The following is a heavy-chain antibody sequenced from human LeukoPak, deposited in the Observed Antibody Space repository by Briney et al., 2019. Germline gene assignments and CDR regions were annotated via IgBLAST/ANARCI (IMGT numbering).Heavy chain of an antibody. Sequence: PGGSLRLSCAASGFTFTTYAMSWVRQAPGKGLEWVSAISGSGGSTFYADSVKGRFTISRDNSKNTLYLQMNSLKTEDTAVYYCSSPITIFGVVTKNYWGQGTLVTVSS. D-gene: IGHD3-3*01. CDR1: GFTFTTYA. CDR3: SSPITIFGVVTKNY. V-gene: IGHV3-23*01. CDR2: ISGSGGST. J-gene: IGHJ4*02.